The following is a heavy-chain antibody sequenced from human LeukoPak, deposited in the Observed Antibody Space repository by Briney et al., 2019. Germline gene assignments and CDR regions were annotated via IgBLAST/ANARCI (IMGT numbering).Heavy chain of an antibody. D-gene: IGHD3-22*01. CDR2: IRSSSSYI. J-gene: IGHJ4*02. Sequence: PGGSLRLSCAASGFTFSSYSMNWVRQAPGKGLEWVSSIRSSSSYIYYADSVNGRFTISRDNAKNSLYLQMSSLRAEDTAVYYCASEYYYDSSGYYYVSSYFDYWGQGTLVTVSS. V-gene: IGHV3-21*01. CDR1: GFTFSSYS. CDR3: ASEYYYDSSGYYYVSSYFDY.